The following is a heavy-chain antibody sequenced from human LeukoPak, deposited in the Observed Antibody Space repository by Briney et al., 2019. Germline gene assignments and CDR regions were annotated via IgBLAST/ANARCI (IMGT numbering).Heavy chain of an antibody. V-gene: IGHV3-23*01. CDR1: GFTFSSYA. CDR3: AKGHSSSPRYYGMDV. CDR2: ISGSGGST. J-gene: IGHJ6*02. D-gene: IGHD6-13*01. Sequence: GGSLRLSCATSGFTFSSYAMSWVRQAPGKGLEWVSAISGSGGSTYYADSEKGRFTISRDNSKNTLYLQMNSLRAEDTAVYYCAKGHSSSPRYYGMDVWGQGTTVTVSS.